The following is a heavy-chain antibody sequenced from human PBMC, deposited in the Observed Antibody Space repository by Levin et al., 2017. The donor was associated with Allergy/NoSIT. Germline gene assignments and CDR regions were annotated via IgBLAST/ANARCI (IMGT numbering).Heavy chain of an antibody. J-gene: IGHJ1*01. Sequence: GGSLRLSCATSGFTFRNYAMHWVRQAPGKGLEWVAVMSYDGDTHFYADSVKGRFTISRDNSRNIVYLQLKSLRHEDTAVYYCARDLVREVGMGTGPLFFQDWGQGSLVSVSS. D-gene: IGHD1-26*01. CDR3: ARDLVREVGMGTGPLFFQD. V-gene: IGHV3-30-3*01. CDR2: MSYDGDTH. CDR1: GFTFRNYA.